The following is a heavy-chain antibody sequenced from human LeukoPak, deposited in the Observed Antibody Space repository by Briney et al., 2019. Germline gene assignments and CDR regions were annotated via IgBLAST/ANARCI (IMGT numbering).Heavy chain of an antibody. Sequence: PGGSLRLSCAASGFTFSSYGMHWVRQAPGKGLEWVAFIRYDGSNKYYADSVKGRFTISRDNSKNTLYLQMNSLRAEDTAVYYCARDDGREWELSPEGTFDIWGQGTMVTVSS. J-gene: IGHJ3*02. CDR3: ARDDGREWELSPEGTFDI. V-gene: IGHV3-30*02. D-gene: IGHD1-26*01. CDR1: GFTFSSYG. CDR2: IRYDGSNK.